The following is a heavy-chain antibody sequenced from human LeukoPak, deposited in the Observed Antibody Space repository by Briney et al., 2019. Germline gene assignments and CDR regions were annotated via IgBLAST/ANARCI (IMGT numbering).Heavy chain of an antibody. CDR1: GSSIGTYS. J-gene: IGHJ3*02. CDR2: IYTTGST. Sequence: PSETLSLTCTVSGSSIGTYSWSWIRQPPGKGLEWIGYIYTTGSTHYNPSLKSRVTMSLDTSKNQFSLRLTSVTAADTAVFYCARHRAELATITDDTFAMWGPGTMVTVSS. V-gene: IGHV4-4*09. CDR3: ARHRAELATITDDTFAM. D-gene: IGHD5-24*01.